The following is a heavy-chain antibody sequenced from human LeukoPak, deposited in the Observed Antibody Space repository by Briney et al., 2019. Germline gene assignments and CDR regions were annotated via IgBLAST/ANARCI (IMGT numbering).Heavy chain of an antibody. CDR3: ARVAAAGLV. J-gene: IGHJ4*02. CDR2: IYHSGST. Sequence: SETLSLTCTVSGYSISSGYYWGWIRQPPGKGLEWIGSIYHSGSTYYNPSLKSRVTISVDTSKNQFSLKLSSVTAADTAVYYCARVAAAGLVWGQGTLVTVSS. V-gene: IGHV4-38-2*02. D-gene: IGHD6-13*01. CDR1: GYSISSGYY.